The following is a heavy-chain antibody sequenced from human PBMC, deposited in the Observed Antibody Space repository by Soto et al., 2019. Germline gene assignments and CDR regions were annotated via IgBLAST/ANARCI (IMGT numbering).Heavy chain of an antibody. CDR1: GYTFTSYD. CDR2: MNPNSGNT. Sequence: ASVKVSCKASGYTFTSYDINWVRQATGQGLKWMGWMNPNSGNTGYAQKFQGRVTMTRNTSISTAYMELSSLRSEDTAVYYCARGEDDYGDPDAFDIWGQGTMVTVSS. V-gene: IGHV1-8*01. D-gene: IGHD4-17*01. J-gene: IGHJ3*02. CDR3: ARGEDDYGDPDAFDI.